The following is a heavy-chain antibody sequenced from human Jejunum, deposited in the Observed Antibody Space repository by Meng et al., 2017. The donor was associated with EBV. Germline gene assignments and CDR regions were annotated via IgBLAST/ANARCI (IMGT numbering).Heavy chain of an antibody. D-gene: IGHD1-14*01. Sequence: QVQIHQWGAGLLKRSETLSLICAVYDGSFSGYYWSWIRQPPGKGLEWIGEISDIEGTKYNPSLKSRVTVSLDTSKNQFSLRLSSVTAADTALYYCARGPDHSKQGYWGQGTLVTVSS. CDR2: ISDIEGT. V-gene: IGHV4-34*01. J-gene: IGHJ4*02. CDR3: ARGPDHSKQGY. CDR1: DGSFSGYY.